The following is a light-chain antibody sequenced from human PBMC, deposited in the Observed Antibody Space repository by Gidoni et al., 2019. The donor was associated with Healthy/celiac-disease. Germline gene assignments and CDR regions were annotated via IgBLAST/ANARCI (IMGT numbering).Light chain of an antibody. J-gene: IGKJ3*01. CDR3: QQANSFPPFT. Sequence: DLQLPQSHPSVSASVGDRVTISCRASQGISSWLAWYQQKPGKAPKLLIYAASSLQSGVPSRFSGSGSGTDFTLTISSLQPEDFAIYYCQQANSFPPFTFXPXTKVDIK. CDR2: AAS. CDR1: QGISSW. V-gene: IGKV1D-12*01.